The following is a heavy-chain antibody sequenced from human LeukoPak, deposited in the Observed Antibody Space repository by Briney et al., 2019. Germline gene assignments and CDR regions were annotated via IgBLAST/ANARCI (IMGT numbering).Heavy chain of an antibody. CDR1: GLTFSNYG. Sequence: GGSLRLSCAGSGLTFSNYGMHWVRQAPGKGLEWVAVIYYDGSNKYYSDSVRGRFTISKDNSKNTLDLQMNSLRAEDTAVYYCATHRGYWGPGYFDLWGRGTLVTVSS. CDR3: ATHRGYWGPGYFDL. D-gene: IGHD2-15*01. CDR2: IYYDGSNK. J-gene: IGHJ2*01. V-gene: IGHV3-33*01.